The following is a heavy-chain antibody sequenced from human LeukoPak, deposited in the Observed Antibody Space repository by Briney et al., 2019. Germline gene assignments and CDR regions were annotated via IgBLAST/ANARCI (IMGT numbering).Heavy chain of an antibody. CDR3: ARGLPNWGYDY. V-gene: IGHV3-64D*06. Sequence: GGSLRLSCSAPGFTFNRFYLHWVRQAPGKGLEFVSHISSNGATTYYADSVKGRFTISRDNSKNTLYLQMSSLRADDTAVYYCARGLPNWGYDYWGPGTLVTVSS. J-gene: IGHJ4*02. CDR1: GFTFNRFY. D-gene: IGHD7-27*01. CDR2: ISSNGATT.